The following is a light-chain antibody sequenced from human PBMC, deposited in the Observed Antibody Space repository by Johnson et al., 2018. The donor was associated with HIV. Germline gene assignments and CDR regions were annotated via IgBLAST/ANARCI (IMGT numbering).Light chain of an antibody. CDR3: GTWDSSLSAGV. CDR1: TSNIGNNY. CDR2: DNN. J-gene: IGLJ1*01. Sequence: SVLTQPPSVSAAPGQKVTISCSGTTSNIGNNYVSWYQQLPGTAPKLLIYDNNKRPSGIPDRFSGSKSGTSATLGITGLQTGDEADYYCGTWDSSLSAGVFG. V-gene: IGLV1-51*01.